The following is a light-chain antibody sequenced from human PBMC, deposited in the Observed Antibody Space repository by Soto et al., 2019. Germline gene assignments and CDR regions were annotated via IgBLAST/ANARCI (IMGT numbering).Light chain of an antibody. CDR3: SSYVGNNNLV. CDR1: FNDVGGYNY. V-gene: IGLV2-8*01. Sequence: QSALTQPPSASGSPGQSVTISCTGTFNDVGGYNYVSWYQQHPGKAPKVIIYEVYKRPSGVPDRSSGSKSGKTASLTVSGLQADDEADYYCSSYVGNNNLVFGGGTKLTVL. J-gene: IGLJ3*02. CDR2: EVY.